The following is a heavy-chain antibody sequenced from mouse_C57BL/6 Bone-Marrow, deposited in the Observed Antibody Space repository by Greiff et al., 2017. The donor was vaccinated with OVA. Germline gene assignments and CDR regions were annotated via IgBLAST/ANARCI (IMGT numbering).Heavy chain of an antibody. CDR3: ARDRDDYDVRAMDY. D-gene: IGHD2-4*01. V-gene: IGHV7-1*01. J-gene: IGHJ4*01. CDR2: SRNKANDYTT. Sequence: DVMLVESGGGLVQSGRSLRLSCATSGFTFSDFYMEWVRQAPGKGLEWIAASRNKANDYTTEYSASVKGRFIVSRDTSQSILYLQMNALRAEDTAIYYCARDRDDYDVRAMDYWGQGTSVTVSS. CDR1: GFTFSDFY.